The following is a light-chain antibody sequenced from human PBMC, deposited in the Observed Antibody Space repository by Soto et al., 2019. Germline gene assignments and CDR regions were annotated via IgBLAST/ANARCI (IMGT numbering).Light chain of an antibody. Sequence: DIQMSLSLSTLSASVGDRVTITCRASQTISGWLAWYQQKPGKAPKLLIYDASSLESGVPSRFSGSGSGTEFTLTISSLQPDDFATYYCQQYNSYSLWTFGQGTKVDIK. J-gene: IGKJ1*01. CDR1: QTISGW. V-gene: IGKV1-5*01. CDR2: DAS. CDR3: QQYNSYSLWT.